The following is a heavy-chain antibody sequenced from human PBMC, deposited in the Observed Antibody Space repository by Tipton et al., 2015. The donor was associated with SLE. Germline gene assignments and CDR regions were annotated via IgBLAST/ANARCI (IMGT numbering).Heavy chain of an antibody. CDR3: ARFSVCSGGSCYSGLVRDAFDI. CDR1: GGSFSGYY. CDR2: INHSGST. D-gene: IGHD2-15*01. Sequence: TLSLTCAVYGGSFSGYYWNWIRQPPGKGLEWIGEINHSGSTNYNPPLKSRVTISVDTSKNQFSLKLSSVTAADTAVYYCARFSVCSGGSCYSGLVRDAFDIWGQGTMVTVSS. V-gene: IGHV4-34*01. J-gene: IGHJ3*02.